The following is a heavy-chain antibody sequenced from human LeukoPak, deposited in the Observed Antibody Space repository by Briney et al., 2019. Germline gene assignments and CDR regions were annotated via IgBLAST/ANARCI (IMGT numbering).Heavy chain of an antibody. D-gene: IGHD3-16*02. Sequence: ASVKVSCKASGYTFTSYYMHWVRQAPGQGLEWMGIINPSGGSTSYAQKFQGRVTMTRDTSTSTVYMELSSLRSEDTAVYYCAGDYVWGSYRWPFGAFDIWGQGTMVTVSS. CDR1: GYTFTSYY. V-gene: IGHV1-46*01. CDR2: INPSGGST. J-gene: IGHJ3*02. CDR3: AGDYVWGSYRWPFGAFDI.